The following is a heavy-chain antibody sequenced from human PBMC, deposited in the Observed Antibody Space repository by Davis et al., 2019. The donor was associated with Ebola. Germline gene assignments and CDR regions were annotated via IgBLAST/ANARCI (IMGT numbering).Heavy chain of an antibody. CDR1: GGSISSHY. V-gene: IGHV4-59*11. CDR3: ARRERWRGWFDP. Sequence: PSETLSLTCTVSGGSISSHYWSWIRQPPGKGLEWIGYIYYSGSTNYNPSLKSRVTISVDTSKNQFSLKLSSVTAADTAVYYCARRERWRGWFDPWGKGTTVTVSS. D-gene: IGHD3-10*01. CDR2: IYYSGST. J-gene: IGHJ6*04.